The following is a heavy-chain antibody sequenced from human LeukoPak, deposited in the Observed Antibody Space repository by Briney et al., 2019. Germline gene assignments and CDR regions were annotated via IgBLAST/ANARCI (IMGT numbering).Heavy chain of an antibody. D-gene: IGHD3-22*01. V-gene: IGHV3-74*01. CDR2: INSDGSST. CDR1: GFTFSSYW. J-gene: IGHJ6*02. CDR3: ARTAPYHDSSGYYSPYYYYGMDV. Sequence: GGSLRLSCAASGFTFSSYWMHWVRQAPGKGLVWVSRINSDGSSTSYADSVKGRFTISRDNAKNTLYLQMNSLRAEDTAVYYCARTAPYHDSSGYYSPYYYYGMDVWGQGTTVTVSS.